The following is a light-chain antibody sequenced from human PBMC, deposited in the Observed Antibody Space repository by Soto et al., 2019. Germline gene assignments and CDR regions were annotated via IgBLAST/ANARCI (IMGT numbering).Light chain of an antibody. CDR1: QDIGGR. CDR2: AAS. V-gene: IGKV1-12*01. CDR3: LQVYSFPRT. J-gene: IGKJ1*01. Sequence: DIQVRQSPSSVSACGGDRLTITGRASQDIGGRLAWFQQKPGKAPQYLIQAASILQSGVPSRFSDSGSRTEFNLTFNDLQPEDVASYFCLQVYSFPRTFGLGTKVDIK.